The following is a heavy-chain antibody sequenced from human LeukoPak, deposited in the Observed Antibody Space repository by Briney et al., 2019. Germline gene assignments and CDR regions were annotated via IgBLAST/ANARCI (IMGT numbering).Heavy chain of an antibody. CDR2: IYHSGTT. V-gene: IGHV4-38-2*01. CDR1: GYSINSGYY. D-gene: IGHD3-3*01. J-gene: IGHJ4*02. CDR3: ARMSGSIFGVVYFDY. Sequence: SQTLSLTCAVSGYSINSGYYWGWIRQPPGKGLEWIGSIYHSGTTYYNPSLKSRVTISVDTSKNQFSLKLSSVTAADTAVYYCARMSGSIFGVVYFDYWGQGTLVTVSS.